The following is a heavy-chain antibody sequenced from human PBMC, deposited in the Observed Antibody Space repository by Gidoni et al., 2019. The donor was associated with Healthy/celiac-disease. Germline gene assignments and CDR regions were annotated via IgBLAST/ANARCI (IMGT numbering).Heavy chain of an antibody. J-gene: IGHJ6*02. CDR3: AKDFQGPSGYFDYYYYGMDV. Sequence: QVQLVESGGGVVQPGRSLRLSCAASGFTFSSYGMPWVRQAPGKGLEWVAVISYDGSNKYYADSVKGRFTISRDNSKNTLYLQMNSLRAEDTAVYYCAKDFQGPSGYFDYYYYGMDVWGQGTTVTVSS. D-gene: IGHD5-12*01. V-gene: IGHV3-30*18. CDR1: GFTFSSYG. CDR2: ISYDGSNK.